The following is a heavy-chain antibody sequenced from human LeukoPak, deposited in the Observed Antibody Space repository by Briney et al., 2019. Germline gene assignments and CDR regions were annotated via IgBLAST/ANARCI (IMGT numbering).Heavy chain of an antibody. D-gene: IGHD1-20*01. CDR2: INPNSGGT. Sequence: GASVKVSCKASGYTFTGYYMRWVRQAPGQGLEWMGWINPNSGGTNYAQKFQGRVTMTRDTSINTAYMELSRLRSDDTAVYYCARAFLTGPDYWGQGTLVTVSS. V-gene: IGHV1-2*02. CDR3: ARAFLTGPDY. J-gene: IGHJ4*02. CDR1: GYTFTGYY.